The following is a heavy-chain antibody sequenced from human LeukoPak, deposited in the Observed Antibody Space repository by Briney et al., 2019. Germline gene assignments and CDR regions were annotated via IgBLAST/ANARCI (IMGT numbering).Heavy chain of an antibody. CDR1: GFTFSSYS. J-gene: IGHJ5*02. CDR2: IKQDGGQT. V-gene: IGHV3-7*01. Sequence: PGGSLRLSCAASGFTFSSYSMNWVRQAPGKGLEWVANIKQDGGQTYYVDSLKGRFIISRDNAKNSLYLQMKSLRVEDTAVYYCARTVLAALPNWFDPWGQGTLVTVSS. D-gene: IGHD6-19*01. CDR3: ARTVLAALPNWFDP.